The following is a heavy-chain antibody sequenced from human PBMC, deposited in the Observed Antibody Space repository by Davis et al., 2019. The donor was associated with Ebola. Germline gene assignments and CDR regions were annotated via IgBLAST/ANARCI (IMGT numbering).Heavy chain of an antibody. CDR3: ARVTRGSYEVDFDI. D-gene: IGHD1-26*01. V-gene: IGHV3-23*01. Sequence: GESLKISCAASGFTFSSYAMSWVRQAPGKGLEWVSAISGRDDSTYYADSVKGRFTISRDNAKNSLYLQMNSLRAEDTAVYYCARVTRGSYEVDFDIWGQGTMVTVSS. CDR1: GFTFSSYA. CDR2: ISGRDDST. J-gene: IGHJ3*02.